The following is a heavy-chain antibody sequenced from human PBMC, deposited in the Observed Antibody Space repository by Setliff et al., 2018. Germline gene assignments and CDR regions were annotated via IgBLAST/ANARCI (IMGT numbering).Heavy chain of an antibody. Sequence: SEILSLTCAVSGFSISSGYYWGWIRQPPGKGLEWIVNIHHSGKAYYNPSLKSRVTMSVDTSKNHVSLKLSSVTAADTAVYYCARAHTWSLPNDNSGYPGWFDPWGQGTLVTVS. D-gene: IGHD3-22*01. J-gene: IGHJ5*02. CDR2: IHHSGKA. CDR1: GFSISSGYY. CDR3: ARAHTWSLPNDNSGYPGWFDP. V-gene: IGHV4-38-2*01.